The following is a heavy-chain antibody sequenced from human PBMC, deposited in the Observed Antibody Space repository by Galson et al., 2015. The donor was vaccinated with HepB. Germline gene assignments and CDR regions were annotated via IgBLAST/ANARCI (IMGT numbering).Heavy chain of an antibody. Sequence: SCAASEFTFSYSGMNWVRQAPGKGLEWVSSISNNSTYIYYADSLKGRFTISRDNAKNLLYLQMNSLRAEDTAVYYCARAFSSGWYFGTFDIWGQGTMVSVSS. J-gene: IGHJ3*02. V-gene: IGHV3-21*01. CDR2: ISNNSTYI. CDR3: ARAFSSGWYFGTFDI. D-gene: IGHD6-19*01. CDR1: EFTFSYSG.